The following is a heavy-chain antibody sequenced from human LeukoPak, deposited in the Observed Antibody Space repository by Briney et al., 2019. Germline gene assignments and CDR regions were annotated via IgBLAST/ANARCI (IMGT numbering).Heavy chain of an antibody. Sequence: GGSLRLSCAASGFTFSSYSMNWVRQAPGKGLEWVSSISSSSSYIYYADSVKGRFTISRDNAKNSLYLQMNSLRAEDTAVYYCASPARYCSGGSCYGYWGQGTLVTVSS. CDR3: ASPARYCSGGSCYGY. D-gene: IGHD2-15*01. CDR1: GFTFSSYS. V-gene: IGHV3-21*01. CDR2: ISSSSSYI. J-gene: IGHJ4*02.